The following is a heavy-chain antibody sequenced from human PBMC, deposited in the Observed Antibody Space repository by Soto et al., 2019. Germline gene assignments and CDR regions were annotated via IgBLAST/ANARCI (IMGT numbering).Heavy chain of an antibody. Sequence: GGSLRLSCAASGFTFSRYSMSWVRQAPGKGLEWVSVISGSGATTYYEDSVKGRFTISRDNSKNTLYLQMNSLRVEDTAVYYCAKDNPYDNIRGAIDVWGQGTMVTVSS. CDR1: GFTFSRYS. J-gene: IGHJ3*01. D-gene: IGHD3-22*01. V-gene: IGHV3-23*01. CDR3: AKDNPYDNIRGAIDV. CDR2: ISGSGATT.